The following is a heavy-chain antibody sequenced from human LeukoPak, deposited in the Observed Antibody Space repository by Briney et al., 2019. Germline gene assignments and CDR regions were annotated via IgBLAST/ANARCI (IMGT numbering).Heavy chain of an antibody. D-gene: IGHD3-22*01. CDR1: GFTFSSYA. CDR2: ISGSGGST. V-gene: IGHV3-23*01. CDR3: AKDKDDSSGYYYDGDAFDI. Sequence: GGSLRLPCAASGFTFSSYAMSWVHQAPGKGLEWVSAISGSGGSTYYADSAKGRSTIPRDNPKNTLYLQMSSLRAEDTAVYYCAKDKDDSSGYYYDGDAFDIWGQGTMVTVSS. J-gene: IGHJ3*02.